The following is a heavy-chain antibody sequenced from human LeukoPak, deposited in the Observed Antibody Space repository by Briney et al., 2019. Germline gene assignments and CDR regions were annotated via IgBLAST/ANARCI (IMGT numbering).Heavy chain of an antibody. Sequence: SVKVSCKASGGTFSSYAISWVRQAPGQGLEWMGGIIPIFGTANYAQKFQGRVTITADESTSTAYMELNSLRSEDTAVYYCARAYYYDSSAQSTPFDYWGQGTLVTVSS. J-gene: IGHJ4*02. CDR1: GGTFSSYA. CDR3: ARAYYYDSSAQSTPFDY. CDR2: IIPIFGTA. V-gene: IGHV1-69*01. D-gene: IGHD3-22*01.